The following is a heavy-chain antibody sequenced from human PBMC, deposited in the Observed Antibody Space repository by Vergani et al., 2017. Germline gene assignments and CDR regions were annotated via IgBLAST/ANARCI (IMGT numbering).Heavy chain of an antibody. CDR3: TRQATYYDFWSGYRSLLGMD. CDR1: GFTFSSYS. D-gene: IGHD3-3*01. J-gene: IGHJ4*02. V-gene: IGHV3-21*01. CDR2: ISSSSSYI. Sequence: EVQLVESGGGLVKPGGSLRLSCAASGFTFSSYSMNWVRQAPGKGLEWVSSISSSSSYIYYADSVKGRFTISRDNAKNSLYLQMNSRRAEDTAVYYCTRQATYYDFWSGYRSLLGMDWGQGTLVTVSS.